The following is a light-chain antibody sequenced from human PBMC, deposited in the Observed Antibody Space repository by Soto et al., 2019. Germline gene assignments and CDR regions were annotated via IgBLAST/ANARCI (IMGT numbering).Light chain of an antibody. CDR2: DVT. V-gene: IGLV2-14*01. J-gene: IGLJ1*01. CDR3: SSYTSSGTLA. CDR1: SSDVGGYIY. Sequence: QSAVTQPASVSGSPGQSITISCTGTSSDVGGYIYVSWYQQHPGKAPKLMIYDVTDRPSGVSNRFSGSKSGNTASLTISGLQAVDEADYHCSSYTSSGTLAFGTGTKVTVL.